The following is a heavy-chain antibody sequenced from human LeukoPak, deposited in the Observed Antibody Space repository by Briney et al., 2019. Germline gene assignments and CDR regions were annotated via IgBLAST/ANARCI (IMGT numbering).Heavy chain of an antibody. Sequence: SVKVSCKASGGTFSSYAISWVRQAPGQGLEWMGGIIPIFGTANYAQKFQGRVTITADKSTSTAYMELSSLRSEDTAVYYCAGDSLPPAYCGGDCPMFDYWGQGTLVTVSS. CDR3: AGDSLPPAYCGGDCPMFDY. CDR2: IIPIFGTA. CDR1: GGTFSSYA. D-gene: IGHD2-21*02. J-gene: IGHJ4*02. V-gene: IGHV1-69*06.